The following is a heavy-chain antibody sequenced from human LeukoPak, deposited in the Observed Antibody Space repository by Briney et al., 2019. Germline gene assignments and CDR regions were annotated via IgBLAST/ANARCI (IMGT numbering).Heavy chain of an antibody. D-gene: IGHD4-17*01. Sequence: PGRSLRLSCAASGFTFSSYGMHWVRQAPGKGLEWVAVISYDGSNKYYADSVKGRFTISRDNSKNTLYLQMNSLRAEDTAVYYCAKDPPKTYGDHGGFFDYWGQGTLVTVSS. CDR2: ISYDGSNK. V-gene: IGHV3-30*18. CDR1: GFTFSSYG. J-gene: IGHJ4*02. CDR3: AKDPPKTYGDHGGFFDY.